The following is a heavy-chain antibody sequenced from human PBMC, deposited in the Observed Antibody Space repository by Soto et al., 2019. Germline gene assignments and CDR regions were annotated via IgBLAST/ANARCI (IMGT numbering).Heavy chain of an antibody. CDR2: FDPEDGET. CDR1: GYTHTELS. V-gene: IGHV1-24*01. J-gene: IGHJ4*02. Sequence: ASVKVSCKVSGYTHTELSMHWVRQAPGKGLEWMGGFDPEDGETIYAQKFQGRVTMTEDTSTDTAYMELSSLISEDTAVYYCATAVTKPGIAVAGTNAPLDYWGQGTLVTISS. CDR3: ATAVTKPGIAVAGTNAPLDY. D-gene: IGHD6-19*01.